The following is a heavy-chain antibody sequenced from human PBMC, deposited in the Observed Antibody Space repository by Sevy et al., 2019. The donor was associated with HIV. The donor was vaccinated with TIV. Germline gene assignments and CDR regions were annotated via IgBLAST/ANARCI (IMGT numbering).Heavy chain of an antibody. CDR3: ARVVVTIFGVVIPTEFDY. V-gene: IGHV1-18*01. CDR1: GYTFTSYG. D-gene: IGHD3-3*01. CDR2: ISAYNGNT. Sequence: ASVKVSCKASGYTFTSYGISWVRQAPGQGLEWMGWISAYNGNTNYAQKLQGRVTMTTDTSTSTAYMELRSLRSDDKAVYYCARVVVTIFGVVIPTEFDYWGQGTLVTVSS. J-gene: IGHJ4*02.